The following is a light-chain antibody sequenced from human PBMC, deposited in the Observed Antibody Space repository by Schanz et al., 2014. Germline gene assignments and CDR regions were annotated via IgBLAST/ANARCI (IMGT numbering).Light chain of an antibody. V-gene: IGKV3-15*01. CDR3: QQYNNWPPYT. J-gene: IGKJ2*01. CDR1: QSVSTK. Sequence: EILMTQSPATLSVSPGERATLSCRASQSVSTKLAWYQHKPGQAPRLLIHGASTRATGVPVRFSGSGSATEFTLTISSLQSEDFAVYYCQQYNNWPPYTFGQGTKLEIK. CDR2: GAS.